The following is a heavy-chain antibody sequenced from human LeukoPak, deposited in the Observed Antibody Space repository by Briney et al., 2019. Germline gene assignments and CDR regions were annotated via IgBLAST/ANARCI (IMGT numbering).Heavy chain of an antibody. D-gene: IGHD3-10*01. V-gene: IGHV4-59*01. CDR1: GGSISTYY. CDR2: THYSGST. J-gene: IGHJ5*02. Sequence: SETLSLTCTVSGGSISTYYWMWIRQPPGKGLEWIGCTHYSGSTNYNPSLKSRVTMSVDTSKNLFSLKLSSVTAADTAVYYCARGDMMFRGVIDEIDPWGQGTLVTVSS. CDR3: ARGDMMFRGVIDEIDP.